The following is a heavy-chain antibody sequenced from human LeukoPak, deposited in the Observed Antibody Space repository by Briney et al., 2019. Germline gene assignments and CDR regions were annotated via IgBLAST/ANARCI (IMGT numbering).Heavy chain of an antibody. Sequence: PPETLSLTCAVYGGSFSGYYWSWIRQPPGKGLEWIGEINHSGSTNYNPSLKSRVTISVDTSKNQFSLKLSSVTAADTAVFYCATTLKAAASYWGQGTLVTVSS. V-gene: IGHV4-34*01. CDR3: ATTLKAAASY. CDR1: GGSFSGYY. CDR2: INHSGST. J-gene: IGHJ4*02. D-gene: IGHD6-13*01.